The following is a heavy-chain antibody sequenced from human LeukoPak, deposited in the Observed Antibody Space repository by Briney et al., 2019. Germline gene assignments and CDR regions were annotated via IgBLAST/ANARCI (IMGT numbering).Heavy chain of an antibody. CDR3: AKGDRMIVVVIAPGYFDY. D-gene: IGHD3-22*01. Sequence: PSETLSLTCTVSGGSISSSSYYWGWIRQPPGKGLEWIGRIYYSGSTYYNPSLKSRVTISVDTSKNQFSLRLSSVTAADTAVYYCAKGDRMIVVVIAPGYFDYWGQGTLVTVSS. V-gene: IGHV4-39*07. CDR2: IYYSGST. CDR1: GGSISSSSYY. J-gene: IGHJ4*02.